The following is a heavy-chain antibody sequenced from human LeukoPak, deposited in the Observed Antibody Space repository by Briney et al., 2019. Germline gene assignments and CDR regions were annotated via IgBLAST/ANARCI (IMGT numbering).Heavy chain of an antibody. J-gene: IGHJ4*02. CDR2: MYYRGSI. CDR3: ARGGSYYAY. D-gene: IGHD1-26*01. V-gene: IGHV4-61*01. CDR1: GDSVTSGSYY. Sequence: SETLSLTCTVSGDSVTSGSYYWSWIRQPPGRGLEWIGYMYYRGSIDYNPSLKSRVTISVDTSKNQFSLKLSSVTAADTAVYYCARGGSYYAYWGQGTLVTVSS.